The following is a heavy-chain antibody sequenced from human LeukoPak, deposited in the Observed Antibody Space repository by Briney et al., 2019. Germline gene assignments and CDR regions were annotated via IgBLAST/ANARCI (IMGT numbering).Heavy chain of an antibody. CDR1: GFTFSSYG. Sequence: PGGSLRLSCAASGFTFSSYGMSWVRQAPGKGLEWVSAISGSGGSTYYADSVKGRFTISRDNSKNTLYLRMNSLRAEDTAVYYCAKDSGFGSGRHYWGQGTLVTVSS. CDR3: AKDSGFGSGRHY. V-gene: IGHV3-23*01. CDR2: ISGSGGST. D-gene: IGHD1-26*01. J-gene: IGHJ4*02.